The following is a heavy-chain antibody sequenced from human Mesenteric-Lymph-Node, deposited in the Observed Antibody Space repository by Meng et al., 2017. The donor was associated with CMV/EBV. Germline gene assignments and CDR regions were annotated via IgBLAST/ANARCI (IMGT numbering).Heavy chain of an antibody. CDR2: IHYDGSKN. J-gene: IGHJ4*02. CDR1: GFLFSSYG. Sequence: GGSLRLSCASSGFLFSSYGMQWVRQAPGKGLEWVAFIHYDGSKNYYADSVKGRFTISRDNSKNMLYLQMNSLRAEDTAVYYCAREGHWEQRAPHFDYWGQGTLVTVSS. D-gene: IGHD1-26*01. V-gene: IGHV3-30*02. CDR3: AREGHWEQRAPHFDY.